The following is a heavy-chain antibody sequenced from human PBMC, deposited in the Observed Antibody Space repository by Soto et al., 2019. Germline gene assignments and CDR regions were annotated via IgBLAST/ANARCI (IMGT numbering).Heavy chain of an antibody. CDR3: ATAEVDY. CDR2: MNSDGSST. CDR1: GFTFGNYW. V-gene: IGHV3-74*01. Sequence: GYLRLSCTASGFTFGNYWMHWVLQAPGKGLEWVSRMNSDGSSTNYADSVKGRFTVSRDNAKNTLYLQMNSLRAEDTAVYYCATAEVDYWGPGTLVNVS. J-gene: IGHJ4*02.